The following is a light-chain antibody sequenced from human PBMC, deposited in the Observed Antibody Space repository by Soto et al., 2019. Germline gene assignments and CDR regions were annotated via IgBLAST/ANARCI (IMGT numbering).Light chain of an antibody. V-gene: IGKV1-33*01. Sequence: DIQMTQSPSSLSASVGDRVTITCQASQDISNYLNWYQQKPGKAPKLLIYDASNLETGVPSRFSGSGSGTDFTFTISSLQPEDIATYYCQQYDTLPLRTFGQGTKVEIK. CDR2: DAS. J-gene: IGKJ1*01. CDR1: QDISNY. CDR3: QQYDTLPLRT.